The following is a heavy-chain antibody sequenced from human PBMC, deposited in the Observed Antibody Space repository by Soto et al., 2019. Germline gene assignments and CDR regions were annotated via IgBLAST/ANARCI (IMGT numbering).Heavy chain of an antibody. CDR1: GGSISSGGYY. Sequence: SETLSLTCTVSGGSISSGGYYWSWIRQHPGKGLEWIGYIYYSGSTYYNPSLKSRVTISVDTSKNQFSLKLSSVTAADTAVYYCARLSGSDLLIDYWGQGTLVTVSS. CDR2: IYYSGST. CDR3: ARLSGSDLLIDY. V-gene: IGHV4-31*03. J-gene: IGHJ4*02. D-gene: IGHD5-12*01.